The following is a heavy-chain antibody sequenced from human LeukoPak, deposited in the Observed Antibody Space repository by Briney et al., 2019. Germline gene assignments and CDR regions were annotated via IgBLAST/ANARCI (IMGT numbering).Heavy chain of an antibody. CDR2: IKGDGSST. D-gene: IGHD5-18*01. V-gene: IGHV3-74*01. J-gene: IGHJ4*02. CDR1: GFTFSPYW. CDR3: ARDRGYSPDY. Sequence: PGGSLRLSCAASGFTFSPYWMHWVRQAPGKGLVWVSLIKGDGSSTNYADSVKGRFTISRDNAKNTLYLQMSSVRAEDTAVYYCARDRGYSPDYWGQGILVTVSS.